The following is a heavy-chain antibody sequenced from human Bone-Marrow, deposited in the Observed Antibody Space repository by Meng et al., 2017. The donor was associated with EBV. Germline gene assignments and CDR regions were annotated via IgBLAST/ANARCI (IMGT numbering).Heavy chain of an antibody. J-gene: IGHJ4*02. CDR2: ISSSGSI. Sequence: QVQVWEAGGGLVKPGGSLRLACAASGFTFSDFYMSWIRQAPGKGLDWISYISSSGSIYYADSVKGRFTISRDNAKNSLYLQMNSLRAEDTAVYYCARDEMSTPHFVYWGQGTLVTVSS. CDR3: ARDEMSTPHFVY. D-gene: IGHD5/OR15-5a*01. V-gene: IGHV3-11*01. CDR1: GFTFSDFY.